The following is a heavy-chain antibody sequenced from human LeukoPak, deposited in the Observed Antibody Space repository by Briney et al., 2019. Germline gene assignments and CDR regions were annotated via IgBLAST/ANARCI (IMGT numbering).Heavy chain of an antibody. CDR3: ARDIQNWNYDWFDP. J-gene: IGHJ5*02. CDR2: IYTSGST. V-gene: IGHV4-61*02. D-gene: IGHD1-7*01. CDR1: GGSISSGSYY. Sequence: SETLSLTXTVSGGSISSGSYYWSWIRQPAGKGLEWIGRIYTSGSTNYNPSLKSRVTISVDTSKNQFSLKLSSVTAADTAVYYCARDIQNWNYDWFDPWGQGTLVTVSS.